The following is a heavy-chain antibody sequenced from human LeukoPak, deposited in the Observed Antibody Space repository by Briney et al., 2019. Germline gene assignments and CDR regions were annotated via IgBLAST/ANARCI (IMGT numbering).Heavy chain of an antibody. V-gene: IGHV3-21*01. CDR3: ARERDYYDFWSGYYTPTAARDTNDY. J-gene: IGHJ4*02. CDR2: ISSSSSYI. CDR1: GFTFSSYS. Sequence: GGSLRLXCAASGFTFSSYSMNWVRQAPGKELERVSSISSSSSYIYYADSVKGRFTISRDNAKNSLYLQMNSLRAEDTAVYYCARERDYYDFWSGYYTPTAARDTNDYWGQGTLVTVSS. D-gene: IGHD3-3*01.